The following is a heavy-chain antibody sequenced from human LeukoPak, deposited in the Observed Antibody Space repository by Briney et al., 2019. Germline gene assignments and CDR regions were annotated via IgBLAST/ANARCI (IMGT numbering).Heavy chain of an antibody. J-gene: IGHJ6*04. CDR3: AELGITMIGGV. D-gene: IGHD3-10*02. V-gene: IGHV3-23*01. CDR1: GFTFSNYA. CDR2: ISGSASST. Sequence: GGSLRLSCAASGFTFSNYAMSWVRQAPGKGLEWVSAISGSASSTYYADSVKGRFTISRDNSKNTLYLQMNSLRAEDTAVYYCAELGITMIGGVWGKGTTVTISS.